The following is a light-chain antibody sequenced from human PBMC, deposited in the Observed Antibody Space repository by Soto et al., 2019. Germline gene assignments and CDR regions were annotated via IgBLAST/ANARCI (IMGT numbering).Light chain of an antibody. CDR3: QQYGGSPST. V-gene: IGKV3-20*01. Sequence: EIVLTQSPDTLSLSPGEGATFSCRASQSLSGNYLAWYQQKPGQAPRLLIYDASRRASGIPDRFSGSGSGTDFTLTISRLEPEDFAVYYCQQYGGSPSTVGPGTKVDSK. J-gene: IGKJ3*01. CDR1: QSLSGNY. CDR2: DAS.